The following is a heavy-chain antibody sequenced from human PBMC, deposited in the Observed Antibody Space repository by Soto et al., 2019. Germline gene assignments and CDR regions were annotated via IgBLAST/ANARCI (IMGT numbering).Heavy chain of an antibody. V-gene: IGHV5-51*01. D-gene: IGHD6-13*01. CDR1: GYSFTSYW. CDR2: IYPGDSDT. Sequence: GESLKISCKGSGYSFTSYWIGWVRQMPGKGLEWMGIIYPGDSDTRYSPSFQGQVTISADKSISTAYLQWSSLKASDTAMYYCARQSFGPLRAAAVDYWGQGTLVTVSS. CDR3: ARQSFGPLRAAAVDY. J-gene: IGHJ4*02.